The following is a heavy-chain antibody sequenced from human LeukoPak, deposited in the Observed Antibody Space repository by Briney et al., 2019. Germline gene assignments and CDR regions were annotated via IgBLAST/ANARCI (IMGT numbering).Heavy chain of an antibody. Sequence: PSETLSPTCTVSGGSISSYYWSWIRQPPGKGLEWIGYIYSSGSTNYNPSLKSRLTISVDTSKNQFSLKLSSVTAADTAVYYCARHGSTVTTARFDPWGQGTLVTVSS. D-gene: IGHD4-17*01. CDR1: GGSISSYY. V-gene: IGHV4-59*01. J-gene: IGHJ5*02. CDR2: IYSSGST. CDR3: ARHGSTVTTARFDP.